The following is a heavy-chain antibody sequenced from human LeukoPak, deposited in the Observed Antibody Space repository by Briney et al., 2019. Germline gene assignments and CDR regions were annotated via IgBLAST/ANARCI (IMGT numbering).Heavy chain of an antibody. CDR2: ISYDGSNK. D-gene: IGHD6-19*01. Sequence: PGGSLRLSCAASGFTFSSYGMHWVRQAPGKGLEWVAVISYDGSNKYYADSVKGRFTISRDNSKNTLYLQMNSLRAEDTAVYYCARAGIAVAGTRGGYFDYWGQGTLVTVSS. V-gene: IGHV3-30*03. CDR3: ARAGIAVAGTRGGYFDY. J-gene: IGHJ4*02. CDR1: GFTFSSYG.